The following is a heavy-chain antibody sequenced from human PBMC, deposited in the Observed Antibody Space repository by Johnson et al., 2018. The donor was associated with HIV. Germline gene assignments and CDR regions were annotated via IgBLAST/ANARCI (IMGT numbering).Heavy chain of an antibody. J-gene: IGHJ3*02. CDR2: ISYDGSNK. CDR1: GFTVSSNY. CDR3: TTAIVIDAFDI. V-gene: IGHV3-30*03. D-gene: IGHD3-16*02. Sequence: QVQLVESGGGLIQPGGSLRLSCAASGFTVSSNYMSWVRQAPGKGLEWVAVISYDGSNKYYADSVKGRFTISRDNSKNTLYLQMNSLTTEDTAVYYCTTAIVIDAFDIWGQGTMVTVSS.